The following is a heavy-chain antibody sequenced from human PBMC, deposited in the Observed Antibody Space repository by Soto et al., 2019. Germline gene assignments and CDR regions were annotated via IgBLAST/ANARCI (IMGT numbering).Heavy chain of an antibody. D-gene: IGHD6-19*01. V-gene: IGHV3-11*01. CDR2: ISSSGSTI. CDR1: GFTFSDYY. Sequence: GGSLRLSCAASGFTFSDYYMSWIRQAPGKGLEWVSYISSSGSTIYYADSVKGRFTISRDNAKNSLYLQMNSLRAEDTAVYYCARDRGDSSGWYGQRYYYYYYYMDVWGKGTTVTVSS. CDR3: ARDRGDSSGWYGQRYYYYYYYMDV. J-gene: IGHJ6*03.